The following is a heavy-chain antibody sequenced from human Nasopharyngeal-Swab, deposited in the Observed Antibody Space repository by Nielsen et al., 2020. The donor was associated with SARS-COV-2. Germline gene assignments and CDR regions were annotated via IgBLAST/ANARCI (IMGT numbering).Heavy chain of an antibody. V-gene: IGHV3-23*01. CDR1: GFTFSSYA. D-gene: IGHD3-16*01. J-gene: IGHJ5*01. CDR3: AKASRRIMITFGGVIVS. CDR2: ISGSGGST. Sequence: GGSLRLSCAASGFTFSSYAMSWVRHAPGKGLEWVSAISGSGGSTYYADSVKGRFTISRDNSKNTLYLQMNSLRAEDTAVYYCAKASRRIMITFGGVIVSWGQGTLVTVSS.